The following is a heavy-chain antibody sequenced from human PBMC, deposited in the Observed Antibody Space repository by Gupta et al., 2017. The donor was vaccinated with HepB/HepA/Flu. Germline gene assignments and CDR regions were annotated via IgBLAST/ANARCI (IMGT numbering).Heavy chain of an antibody. Sequence: QVQLVESGGGVVQPGESLGTSCSAPGVPFTSYGMQWVRQAPGKGLGWVSVISYDGSNKDYADSVKGRFTISRDNSKNTLYLQMNSLRAEDTAVYYCAKVGFGELEYYFDYWGQGTLVTVSS. D-gene: IGHD3-10*01. V-gene: IGHV3-30*18. J-gene: IGHJ4*02. CDR3: AKVGFGELEYYFDY. CDR2: ISYDGSNK. CDR1: GVPFTSYG.